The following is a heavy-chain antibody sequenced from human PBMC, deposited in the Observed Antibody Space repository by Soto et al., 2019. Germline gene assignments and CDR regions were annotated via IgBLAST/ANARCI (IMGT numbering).Heavy chain of an antibody. CDR2: INLGDSET. V-gene: IGHV5-51*01. Sequence: PGESLKISCKASGYTFTNYRIGWVRQMPGKGLEWMGIINLGDSETKYSPSFQGQVTISADKSISTAYLQWSSLKASDTAMYYCARLVYYDSSGYWAPFMDVWGQGTTVTVSS. J-gene: IGHJ6*02. CDR3: ARLVYYDSSGYWAPFMDV. CDR1: GYTFTNYR. D-gene: IGHD3-22*01.